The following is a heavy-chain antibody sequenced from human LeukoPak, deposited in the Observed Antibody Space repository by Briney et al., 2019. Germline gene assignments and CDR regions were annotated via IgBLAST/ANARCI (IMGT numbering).Heavy chain of an antibody. Sequence: GGSLRLSCAASGFTFSSYSMNWVRQAPGKGLEWVSYISSSSSTIYYADSVKGRFTISRDNAKNSLYLQMNSLRAEDTAVYYCARGGEMATIRWYFDYWGQGTLVTVSS. CDR1: GFTFSSYS. J-gene: IGHJ4*02. V-gene: IGHV3-48*01. D-gene: IGHD5-24*01. CDR3: ARGGEMATIRWYFDY. CDR2: ISSSSSTI.